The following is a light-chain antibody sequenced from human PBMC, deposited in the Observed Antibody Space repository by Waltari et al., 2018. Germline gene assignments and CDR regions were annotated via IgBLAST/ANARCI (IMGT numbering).Light chain of an antibody. V-gene: IGKV3-20*01. CDR3: QQHGTLPAT. J-gene: IGKJ1*01. CDR2: RAS. Sequence: EIVLTPSLGTASLSPGERVTLSCRASQSVGSSSLAWYQQKPGQAPRLVIYRASRRATGIPDRFSGSGSGTDFSLTISRLEPEDFAVYYCQQHGTLPATFGQGTKVEIK. CDR1: QSVGSSS.